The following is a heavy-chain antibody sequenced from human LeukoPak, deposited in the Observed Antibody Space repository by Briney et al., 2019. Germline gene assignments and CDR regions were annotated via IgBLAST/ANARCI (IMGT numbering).Heavy chain of an antibody. V-gene: IGHV3-48*03. Sequence: GGSLRLSCAASGFTFSSYEMNWVRQAPGKGLEWVSYISSSGSTIYYADSVKGRFTISRDNAKNSLYLQMNSLRAEDTAVYYCAREDYGDYGTYYYYYMDVWGKGTTVTVSS. D-gene: IGHD4-17*01. J-gene: IGHJ6*03. CDR3: AREDYGDYGTYYYYYMDV. CDR1: GFTFSSYE. CDR2: ISSSGSTI.